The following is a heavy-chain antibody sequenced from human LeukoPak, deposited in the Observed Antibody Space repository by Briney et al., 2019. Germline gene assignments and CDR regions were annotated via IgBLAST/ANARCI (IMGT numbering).Heavy chain of an antibody. Sequence: SETLSLTCTGSGGSISSYYWSWIRQPPGKALEWIGYIYYSGSTNYNPSLKSRVTISVDTSKNQFSLKLSSVTSADTAVYYCARDQSLSGLDAFDIWGQGTMVTVSS. J-gene: IGHJ3*02. V-gene: IGHV4-59*01. CDR3: ARDQSLSGLDAFDI. CDR1: GGSISSYY. D-gene: IGHD1-1*01. CDR2: IYYSGST.